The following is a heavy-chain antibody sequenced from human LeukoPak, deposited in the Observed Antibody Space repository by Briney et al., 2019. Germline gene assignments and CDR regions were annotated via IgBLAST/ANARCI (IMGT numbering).Heavy chain of an antibody. Sequence: ASVKVSCKASGGTFSSYAINWVRQAPGQGLEWMGWINPNSGNTGYAPKSQGRVTMTRDTSISTAYMELSSLRSEDTAVYYCARDIYGINWFDPWGQGTLVTVSS. CDR3: ARDIYGINWFDP. CDR1: GGTFSSYA. J-gene: IGHJ5*02. CDR2: INPNSGNT. V-gene: IGHV1-8*02. D-gene: IGHD4-17*01.